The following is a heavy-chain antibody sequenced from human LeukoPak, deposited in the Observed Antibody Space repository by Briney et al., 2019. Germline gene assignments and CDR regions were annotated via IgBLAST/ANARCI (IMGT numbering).Heavy chain of an antibody. V-gene: IGHV4-34*01. CDR2: INHSGST. Sequence: SETLSLTCAVYGGSFSGYYWSWIRQPPGKGLEWIGEINHSGSTNYNPSLKSRVTISVDTSKNQFSLKLSSVTAADTAVYYCARARGRRAFDIWGQGTMVTVSP. J-gene: IGHJ3*02. D-gene: IGHD6-6*01. CDR1: GGSFSGYY. CDR3: ARARGRRAFDI.